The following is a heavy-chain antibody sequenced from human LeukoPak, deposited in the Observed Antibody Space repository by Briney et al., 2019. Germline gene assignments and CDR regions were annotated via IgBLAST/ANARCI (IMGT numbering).Heavy chain of an antibody. J-gene: IGHJ4*02. V-gene: IGHV3-9*01. CDR1: GFTFNDYG. Sequence: GGSLRLSCAASGFTFNDYGMHWVRQAPGKGLEWVSGISWNSGSIAYADSVKGRFTISRDNARNSLYLQMSSLRAEDTAVYYCARSGRSPTGLSLIWGQGTLVTVSS. CDR3: ARSGRSPTGLSLI. D-gene: IGHD3-3*01. CDR2: ISWNSGSI.